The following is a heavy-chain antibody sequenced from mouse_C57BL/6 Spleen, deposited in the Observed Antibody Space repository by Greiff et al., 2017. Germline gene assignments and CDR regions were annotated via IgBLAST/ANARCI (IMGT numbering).Heavy chain of an antibody. V-gene: IGHV1-74*01. CDR2: IHPSDSDT. Sequence: QVQLQQPGAELVKPGASVKVSCKASGYTFTSYWMHWVKQRPGQGLEWIGRIHPSDSDTNYNQKFKGKATLTVDKSSSTAYMQLSSLTSEDYAVYYCAIGYYGPWFAYWGQGTLVTVSA. D-gene: IGHD1-1*01. CDR3: AIGYYGPWFAY. J-gene: IGHJ3*01. CDR1: GYTFTSYW.